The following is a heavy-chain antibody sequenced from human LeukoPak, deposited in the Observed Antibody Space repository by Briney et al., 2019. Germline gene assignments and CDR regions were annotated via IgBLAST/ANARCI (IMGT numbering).Heavy chain of an antibody. CDR3: ARDPDRGLPEYGMDV. CDR2: ISSSGRSR. D-gene: IGHD3-10*01. Sequence: GGSLRLSCAASGFSFNIYWMNWVRQAPGKGLEWVSYISSSGRSRSYADSVKGRFTISRDNAKNSLELQMNSLRAEDTALYHCARDPDRGLPEYGMDVWGQGTTVTVSS. J-gene: IGHJ6*02. CDR1: GFSFNIYW. V-gene: IGHV3-48*01.